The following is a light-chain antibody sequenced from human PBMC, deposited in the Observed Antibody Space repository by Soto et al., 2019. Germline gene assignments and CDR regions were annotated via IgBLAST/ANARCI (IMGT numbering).Light chain of an antibody. J-gene: IGLJ1*01. CDR2: EVT. V-gene: IGLV2-8*01. CDR1: SSDVDFYNF. CDR3: ASYAGTRLFV. Sequence: QSALTQPPSASGSPGQSLTISCTGTSSDVDFYNFVSWYQQRPGKAPKLVIYEVTKRPSGVPDRFSGSKSGSTASLTVSGLQADDEADYYCASYAGTRLFVFGSGTRSPS.